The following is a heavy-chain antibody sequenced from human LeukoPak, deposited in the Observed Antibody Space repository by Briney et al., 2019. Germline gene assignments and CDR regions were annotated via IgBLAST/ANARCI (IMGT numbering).Heavy chain of an antibody. CDR3: VSFYEAY. Sequence: PSETLSLTCTVSGGSISSYYWSWIRQPPGKGLVWVSHINSDGSWTSYADSVKGRFTISKDNAKNTVYLQMNNLRAEDTAVYYCVSFYEAYWGRGTLVTVSS. V-gene: IGHV3-74*01. D-gene: IGHD2/OR15-2a*01. CDR2: INSDGSWT. J-gene: IGHJ4*02. CDR1: GGSISSYY.